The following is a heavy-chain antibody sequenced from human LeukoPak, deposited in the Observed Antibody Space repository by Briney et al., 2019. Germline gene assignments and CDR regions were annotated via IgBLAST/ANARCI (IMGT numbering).Heavy chain of an antibody. CDR3: ARERPNYYGSGSPLDY. CDR1: GFSFSSYA. D-gene: IGHD3-10*01. CDR2: ISYDGSNT. V-gene: IGHV3-30*04. J-gene: IGHJ4*02. Sequence: GGSLRLSCAPSGFSFSSYAMHWVRQAPGKWLEWVAVISYDGSNTYYTDSVKGRFTISRDNSKNTLYLQMNSLRAEDTAVYYCARERPNYYGSGSPLDYWGQGTLVTVSS.